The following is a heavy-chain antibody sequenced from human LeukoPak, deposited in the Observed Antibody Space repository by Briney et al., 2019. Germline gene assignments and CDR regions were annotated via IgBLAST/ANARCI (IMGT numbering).Heavy chain of an antibody. CDR1: GFTFSSYD. Sequence: GGSLRLSCAASGFTFSSYDMHWVRQATGQGLEWVSAIGTAGDTYYPGSVKGRFTISRENAKNSLYLQMNSLRAGDTAVYYCARARVAVAGYGMDVWGQGTTVTVSS. D-gene: IGHD6-19*01. J-gene: IGHJ6*02. CDR3: ARARVAVAGYGMDV. V-gene: IGHV3-13*01. CDR2: IGTAGDT.